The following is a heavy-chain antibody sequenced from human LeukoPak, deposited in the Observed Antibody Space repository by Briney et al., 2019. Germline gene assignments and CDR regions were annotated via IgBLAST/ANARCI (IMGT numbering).Heavy chain of an antibody. Sequence: GGPLRLSCAASGFTFDDYAIYGVRQGPGKALEGVSLISGDGGSIYYEDSVKGRFTISRDNSKNSLYLQMNSLRTEDTALYYCAKEDYSSSWYALDYWGQGTLVTVSS. CDR3: AKEDYSSSWYALDY. CDR2: ISGDGGSI. D-gene: IGHD6-13*01. V-gene: IGHV3-43*02. J-gene: IGHJ4*02. CDR1: GFTFDDYA.